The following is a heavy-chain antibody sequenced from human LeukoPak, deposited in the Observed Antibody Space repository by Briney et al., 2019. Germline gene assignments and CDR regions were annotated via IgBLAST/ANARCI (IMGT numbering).Heavy chain of an antibody. V-gene: IGHV5-51*01. J-gene: IGHJ6*03. CDR2: IYPGGSDT. CDR1: GYSSTSYW. Sequence: AESLKISCKGSGYSSTSYWNGWVSQMAGKGLEWMGIIYPGGSDTRYSPSFQGQVTISADKSISTAYLQWSSLKASDTAMYYCGSSTYGDYYMDVWGKGTTVSVSS. CDR3: GSSTYGDYYMDV. D-gene: IGHD4-17*01.